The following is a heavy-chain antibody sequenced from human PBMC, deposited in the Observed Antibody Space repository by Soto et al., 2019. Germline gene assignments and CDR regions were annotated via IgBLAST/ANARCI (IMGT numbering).Heavy chain of an antibody. CDR2: VSPNNGDT. Sequence: QVQLLQSGPEVQKPGASVRVSCKTSGYTFTSYGISWVRQAPGQGLEWMGRVSPNNGDTYYAQKFQGRVTMTTDASTNTVYLDLTSLTSDDTAIYFCSRFGADGSHWGQGTRVTGSS. CDR3: SRFGADGSH. J-gene: IGHJ4*02. CDR1: GYTFTSYG. V-gene: IGHV1-18*04. D-gene: IGHD3-10*01.